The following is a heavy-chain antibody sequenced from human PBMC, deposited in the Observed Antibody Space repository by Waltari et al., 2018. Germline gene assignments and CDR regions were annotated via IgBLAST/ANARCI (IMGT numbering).Heavy chain of an antibody. CDR3: ARDPPITTGNYYYGMDV. CDR1: GSTFTGYY. CDR2: INPNSGGT. D-gene: IGHD4-17*01. Sequence: QVQLVQSGAEVKKPGASVKDSCKASGSTFTGYYMHWVRQAPGQGLEWMGWINPNSGGTNYAQKFQGRVTMTRDTSISTAYMELSRLRSDDTAVYYCARDPPITTGNYYYGMDVWGQGTTVTVSS. J-gene: IGHJ6*02. V-gene: IGHV1-2*02.